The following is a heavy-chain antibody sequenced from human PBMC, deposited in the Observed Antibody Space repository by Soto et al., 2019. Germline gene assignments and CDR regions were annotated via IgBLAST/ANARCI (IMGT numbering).Heavy chain of an antibody. V-gene: IGHV1-18*01. D-gene: IGHD6-19*01. CDR1: GYTFTSYG. CDR2: ISAYNGNT. J-gene: IGHJ5*02. Sequence: ASVKVSCKASGYTFTSYGISWVRQAPGQGLEWMGWISAYNGNTNYAQKLQGRVTMTTDTSTSTAYMELRSLRSDDTAVYYCARGSNLEDVRIAVAGGFDPWGQGTLVTVSS. CDR3: ARGSNLEDVRIAVAGGFDP.